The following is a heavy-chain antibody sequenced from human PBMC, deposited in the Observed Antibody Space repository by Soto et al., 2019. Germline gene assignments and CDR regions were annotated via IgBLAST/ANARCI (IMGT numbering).Heavy chain of an antibody. CDR2: IYYSGST. D-gene: IGHD6-19*01. J-gene: IGHJ6*02. CDR3: ARERGSGWSGMDV. V-gene: IGHV4-59*01. Sequence: PSETLSLTCTVSGGSISSYYWSWIRQPPGKGLERIGYIYYSGSTNYNPSLKSRVTISVDTSKNQFSLKLSSVTAADTAVYYCARERGSGWSGMDVWGQGTTVTVFS. CDR1: GGSISSYY.